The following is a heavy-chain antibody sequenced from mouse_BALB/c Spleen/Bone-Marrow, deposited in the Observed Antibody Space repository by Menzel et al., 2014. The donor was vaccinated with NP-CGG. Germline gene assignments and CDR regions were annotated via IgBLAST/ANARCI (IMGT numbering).Heavy chain of an antibody. CDR3: ARGDDYVSWFAY. D-gene: IGHD2-4*01. CDR2: INTNGGEI. J-gene: IGHJ3*01. V-gene: IGHV5-6-3*01. Sequence: DVHLAESGGGLVQPGGSLKLSCAASGFTFSNYGMSWVRQTPDKRLEFVATINTNGGEIYYPDSVKGRFTISRDNAKNTLYLQMRSLKSEDTAMYYCARGDDYVSWFAYWGQGTLVTVSA. CDR1: GFTFSNYG.